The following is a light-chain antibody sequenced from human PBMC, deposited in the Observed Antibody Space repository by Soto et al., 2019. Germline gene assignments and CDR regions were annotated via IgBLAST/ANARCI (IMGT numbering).Light chain of an antibody. Sequence: QSVLTQPPSASGTPGQRVIISCSGSSSNIGTNTVNWYQQLPGTAPKLLIQTDNQRPSGVPDRFSGSKSGSSASLAISGLQSEDEAEYYCAAWDGSLNGWVFGGGTKLTVL. J-gene: IGLJ3*02. CDR2: TDN. CDR1: SSNIGTNT. V-gene: IGLV1-44*01. CDR3: AAWDGSLNGWV.